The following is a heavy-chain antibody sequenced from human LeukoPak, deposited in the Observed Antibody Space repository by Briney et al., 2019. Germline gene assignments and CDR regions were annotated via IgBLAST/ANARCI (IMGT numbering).Heavy chain of an antibody. CDR1: GYKLTNNW. CDR2: IYPGYSDA. CDR3: VRFALTSSLDH. Sequence: GESLKISGKISGYKLTNNWIGWVRQVPGKGLERMGLIYPGYSDAKYSPSFQGQVTLSVDASISTAYLQLSGLRASDTAIYYCVRFALTSSLDHWGQGTLVTVSS. D-gene: IGHD6-13*01. V-gene: IGHV5-51*01. J-gene: IGHJ5*02.